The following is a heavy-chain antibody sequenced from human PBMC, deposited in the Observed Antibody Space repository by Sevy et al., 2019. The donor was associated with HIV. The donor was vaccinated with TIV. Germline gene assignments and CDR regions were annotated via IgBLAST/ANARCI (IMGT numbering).Heavy chain of an antibody. CDR1: GFAFGDYT. D-gene: IGHD3-3*02. CDR2: ISWNGGAI. Sequence: GVSLRLSCAASGFAFGDYTMHWVRQAPGKGLEWVSGISWNGGAIAYADSVKGRFAISRDDAKNSLYLQISGLRVEDTALYFCARGTTWAGIEDYWGQGTLVTVSS. CDR3: ARGTTWAGIEDY. V-gene: IGHV3-9*01. J-gene: IGHJ4*02.